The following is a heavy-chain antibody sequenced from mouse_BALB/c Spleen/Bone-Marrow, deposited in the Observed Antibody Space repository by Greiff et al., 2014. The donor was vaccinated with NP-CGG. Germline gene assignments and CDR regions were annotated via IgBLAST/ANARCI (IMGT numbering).Heavy chain of an antibody. D-gene: IGHD1-1*01. CDR3: ATYYYGSSWGFAY. Sequence: VQLKESGAELVKPGASVKLSCTASGFNIKDTYMHWVKQRPEQGLEWIGRIDPANGNTKNDPKFQGKATITADTSSNTAYLQLSSLTSEDTAVYYCATYYYGSSWGFAYWGQGTLVTVSA. CDR1: GFNIKDTY. V-gene: IGHV14-3*02. J-gene: IGHJ3*01. CDR2: IDPANGNT.